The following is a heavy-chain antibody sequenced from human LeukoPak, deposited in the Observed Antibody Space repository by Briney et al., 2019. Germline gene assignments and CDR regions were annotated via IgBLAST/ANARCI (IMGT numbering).Heavy chain of an antibody. D-gene: IGHD2-2*01. CDR3: ARDLGYCSSSSCRYYYYMDV. CDR1: GYTFTSYG. J-gene: IGHJ6*03. V-gene: IGHV1-18*01. CDR2: ISAYNGNT. Sequence: ASVKVSCKASGYTFTSYGISWVRQAPGQGLEGMGWISAYNGNTNYAQKLQGRVTMTTDTSTSTAYMELRSLRSDDTAVYHCARDLGYCSSSSCRYYYYMDVWGKGTTVTVSS.